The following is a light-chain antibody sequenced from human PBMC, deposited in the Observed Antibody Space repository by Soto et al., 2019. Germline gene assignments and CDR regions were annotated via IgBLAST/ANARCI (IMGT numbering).Light chain of an antibody. V-gene: IGKV2-28*01. J-gene: IGKJ4*01. Sequence: DIVMTPSPLSLPVTPGEPASISCRSSQSLLYVNGYNYLDWFLQKPGQSPQLLIYLGSNRASGVPARFSGSGSGTDFTLKISRVEAEDVGIYYCMQSLQTPLTFGGGTKVEIK. CDR1: QSLLYVNGYNY. CDR2: LGS. CDR3: MQSLQTPLT.